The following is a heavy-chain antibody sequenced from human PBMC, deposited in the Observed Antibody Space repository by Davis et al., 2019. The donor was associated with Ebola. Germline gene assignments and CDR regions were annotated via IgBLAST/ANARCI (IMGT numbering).Heavy chain of an antibody. CDR2: INAGNGNT. Sequence: ASVKVSCKASGYTFTSYAMHWVRQAPGQRLEWMGWINAGNGNTKYSQKFQGRVTITRDTSASTAYMELSSLRSEDTAVYYCARDLEYSSSFIHYYYGMDVWGQGTTVTVSS. J-gene: IGHJ6*02. CDR1: GYTFTSYA. V-gene: IGHV1-3*01. CDR3: ARDLEYSSSFIHYYYGMDV. D-gene: IGHD6-6*01.